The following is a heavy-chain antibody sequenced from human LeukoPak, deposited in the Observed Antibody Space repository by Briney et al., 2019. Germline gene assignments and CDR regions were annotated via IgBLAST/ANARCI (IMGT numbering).Heavy chain of an antibody. D-gene: IGHD3-9*01. CDR2: IYYSGST. CDR3: ARLDYDILTGYWFDP. V-gene: IGHV4-59*05. J-gene: IGHJ5*02. Sequence: PSETLSLTCTVSGGSISSYYWSWIRQPPGKGLEWIGSIYYSGSTYYNPSLKSRVTISVDTSKNQFSLKLSSVTAADTAVYYCARLDYDILTGYWFDPWGQGTLVTVSS. CDR1: GGSISSYY.